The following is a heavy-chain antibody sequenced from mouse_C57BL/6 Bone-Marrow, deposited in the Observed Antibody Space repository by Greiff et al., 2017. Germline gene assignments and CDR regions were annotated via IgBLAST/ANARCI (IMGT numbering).Heavy chain of an antibody. D-gene: IGHD1-1*01. Sequence: QVQLQQPGAELVRPGTSVKLSCKASGYTFTSYWMHWVKQRPGQGLEWIGVIDPSDSYTNYNQKFKGKATLTVDTSSSTAYMQLSSLTSEDSAVYDCARLRAFDYYGSSFDYWGQGTTLTVSS. J-gene: IGHJ2*01. CDR2: IDPSDSYT. CDR3: ARLRAFDYYGSSFDY. V-gene: IGHV1-59*01. CDR1: GYTFTSYW.